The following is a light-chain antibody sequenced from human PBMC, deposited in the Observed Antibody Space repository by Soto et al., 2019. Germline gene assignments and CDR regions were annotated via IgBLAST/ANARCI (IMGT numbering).Light chain of an antibody. Sequence: DILMTQSPDSLAVSVGERATINCKSRQSVSYSSNNKNYLAWYQQKPGQPPKLLIYWASTRESGVPDRFSGSGSGTDFTLTISSLQAEDVAVYYCQQYHSDPITFGQGTRLEI. CDR3: QQYHSDPIT. V-gene: IGKV4-1*01. J-gene: IGKJ5*01. CDR2: WAS. CDR1: QSVSYSSNNKNY.